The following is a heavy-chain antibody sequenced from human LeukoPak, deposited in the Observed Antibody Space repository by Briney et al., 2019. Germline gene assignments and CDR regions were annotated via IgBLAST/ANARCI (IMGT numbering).Heavy chain of an antibody. CDR2: ISFDESNI. CDR3: AREFLTQIAVVTASLGAFDI. CDR1: GFTFRTYA. J-gene: IGHJ3*02. V-gene: IGHV3-30-3*01. D-gene: IGHD2-21*02. Sequence: GGSLRLSCETSGFTFRTYAMHWVRQAPGKGLEWVAVISFDESNIYYADSVKGRFTISRDNSKNTLYLQMNTLRAEDTAVYYCAREFLTQIAVVTASLGAFDIWGQGTMVTVSS.